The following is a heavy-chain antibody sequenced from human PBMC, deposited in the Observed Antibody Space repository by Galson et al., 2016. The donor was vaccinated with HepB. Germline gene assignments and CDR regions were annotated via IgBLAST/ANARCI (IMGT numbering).Heavy chain of an antibody. CDR1: GFGFSSYA. CDR3: AKDVVKYYDLCSDCDS. J-gene: IGHJ5*01. Sequence: SLRLSCAASGFGFSSYAMHWVRQAPGKGLEWVAVITYAGSNKYYADSLKARFTISRDNSKNTLYLQMNSLRAEDRAVYYCAKDVVKYYDLCSDCDSWGQGTLVTVSS. D-gene: IGHD3-3*01. V-gene: IGHV3-30*18. CDR2: ITYAGSNK.